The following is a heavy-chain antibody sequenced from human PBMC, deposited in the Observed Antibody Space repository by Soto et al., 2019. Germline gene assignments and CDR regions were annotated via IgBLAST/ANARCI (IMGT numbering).Heavy chain of an antibody. CDR3: ARICDILTEIFRYFDY. J-gene: IGHJ4*02. Sequence: GSLRLSCAASGFTFSSYSMNWVRQAPGKGLEWVSSISSSSSYIYYADSVKGRFTISRDNAKNSLYLQMNSLRAEDTAVYYCARICDILTEIFRYFDYWGQGTLVTVSS. V-gene: IGHV3-21*01. D-gene: IGHD3-9*01. CDR2: ISSSSSYI. CDR1: GFTFSSYS.